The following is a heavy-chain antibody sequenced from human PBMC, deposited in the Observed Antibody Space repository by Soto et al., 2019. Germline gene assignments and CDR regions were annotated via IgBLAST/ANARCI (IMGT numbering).Heavy chain of an antibody. Sequence: GGSLRLSCAASGFIFSNIAMSWVRQAPGKGLEWVSAISGSGTSTYYADSVKGRFTISRDNSKNTLYLQMNSLRAEDTAVYYCTKDRAPSDVWGQGTLVTVSS. CDR3: TKDRAPSDV. CDR1: GFIFSNIA. V-gene: IGHV3-23*01. J-gene: IGHJ4*02. CDR2: ISGSGTST.